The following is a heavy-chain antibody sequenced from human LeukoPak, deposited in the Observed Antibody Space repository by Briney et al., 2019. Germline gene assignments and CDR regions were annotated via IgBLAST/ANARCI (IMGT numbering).Heavy chain of an antibody. D-gene: IGHD2-2*01. V-gene: IGHV7-4-1*02. Sequence: ASVTVSCTASGYTFTSYGMNWVRQAPGQGLEWMGWINTNTGNPTYAQGFTGRFVFSLDTSVSTTYLQISSLKAEDTAVYYCARDKYQLPYEIDYWGQGTLVTVSS. J-gene: IGHJ4*02. CDR1: GYTFTSYG. CDR2: INTNTGNP. CDR3: ARDKYQLPYEIDY.